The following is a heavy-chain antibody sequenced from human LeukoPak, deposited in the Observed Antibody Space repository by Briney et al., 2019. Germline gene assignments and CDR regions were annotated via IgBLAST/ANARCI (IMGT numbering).Heavy chain of an antibody. J-gene: IGHJ6*02. CDR1: GGTFSSYA. CDR3: ARALSYYYYYYGMGV. Sequence: ASVKVSCKASGGTFSSYAISWVRQAPGQGLEWMGRIIPILGIANYAQKFQGRVTITADKSTSTAYMELSSLRSEDTAVYYCARALSYYYYYYGMGVWGQGTTVTVSS. V-gene: IGHV1-69*04. CDR2: IIPILGIA.